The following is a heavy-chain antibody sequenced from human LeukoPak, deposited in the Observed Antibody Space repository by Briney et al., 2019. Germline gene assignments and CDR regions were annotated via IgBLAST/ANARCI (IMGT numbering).Heavy chain of an antibody. CDR3: ARDRGSGSQSFDL. CDR1: GYSFTNYW. D-gene: IGHD3-10*01. J-gene: IGHJ5*02. Sequence: GESLKISCKGSGYSFTNYWIGWVRQMPGKGLEWMGIIYPGDSDTRYNPSCQGQVSISADTSISAASLQWSSLKASDTAMYYCARDRGSGSQSFDLWGQGTLVTVSS. V-gene: IGHV5-51*01. CDR2: IYPGDSDT.